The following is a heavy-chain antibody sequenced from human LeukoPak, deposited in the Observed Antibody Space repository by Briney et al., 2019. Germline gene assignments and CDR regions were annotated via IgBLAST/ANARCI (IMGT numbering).Heavy chain of an antibody. D-gene: IGHD2-2*01. CDR2: IYTSDNT. V-gene: IGHV4-4*07. CDR1: GGSISGYY. Sequence: SETLSRTCTVSGGSISGYYRTWIRQPAGKGLEWIGRIYTSDNTIYNPSLRSRVTMSVDTSKNQFSLKLSSVTAADTAVYYCARGLVVAGTARYPYRDVWAKGSTVTVSS. CDR3: ARGLVVAGTARYPYRDV. J-gene: IGHJ6*03.